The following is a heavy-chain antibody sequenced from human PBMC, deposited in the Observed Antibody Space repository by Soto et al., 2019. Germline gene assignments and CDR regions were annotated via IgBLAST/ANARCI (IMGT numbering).Heavy chain of an antibody. D-gene: IGHD7-27*01. J-gene: IGHJ4*02. V-gene: IGHV1-3*01. CDR1: GYTFTRYT. Sequence: QVQLVQSGAEVKKPGASVKVPCKASGYTFTRYTMHWVRQAPGQGLEWMGWINAGNGTTKYSQKFQGRVTITGDTSASTAYMDMTSLRSEDTAVYYCARGGTLGAVDFWGQGTLVTVSS. CDR3: ARGGTLGAVDF. CDR2: INAGNGTT.